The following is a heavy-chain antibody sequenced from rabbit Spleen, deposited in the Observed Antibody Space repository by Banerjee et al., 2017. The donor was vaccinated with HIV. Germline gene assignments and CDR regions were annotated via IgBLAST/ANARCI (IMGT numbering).Heavy chain of an antibody. Sequence: QSLEESGGGLVKPGTSLTLTCTASGFTVSSVYWICWVRQPPGKGLEWIACIYAGSSGSTNYANWAKGRFTISKTSSTTVTLQMTSLTAADTATYFCAKNGGMLDYRLWGQGTLVTVS. V-gene: IGHV1S40*01. D-gene: IGHD6-1*01. CDR2: IYAGSSGST. CDR3: AKNGGMLDYRL. J-gene: IGHJ4*01. CDR1: GFTVSSVYW.